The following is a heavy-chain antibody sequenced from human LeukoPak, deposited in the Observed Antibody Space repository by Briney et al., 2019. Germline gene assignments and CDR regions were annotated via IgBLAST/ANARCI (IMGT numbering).Heavy chain of an antibody. Sequence: GGSLRLSCAASGFTFSSYWMHWVRQAPGKGLVWVSRINSDGSSTSYADSVKGRFTISRDNAKNTLYLQMNSLRAEDTAVYYCVGSTINNDAFDIWGQGTMVTVSS. D-gene: IGHD1/OR15-1a*01. CDR2: INSDGSST. J-gene: IGHJ3*02. CDR1: GFTFSSYW. V-gene: IGHV3-74*01. CDR3: VGSTINNDAFDI.